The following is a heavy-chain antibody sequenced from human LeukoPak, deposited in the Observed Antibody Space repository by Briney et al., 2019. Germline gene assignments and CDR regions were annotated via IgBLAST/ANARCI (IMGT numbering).Heavy chain of an antibody. Sequence: GRSPRLSCAASGFTFSSYGMHWVRQAPGKGLEWVAVIWYDGSNKYYADSVKGRFTISRDNSKNTLYLQMNSLRAEDTGVYYCARGPFGMDVWGQGTTVTVSS. J-gene: IGHJ6*02. CDR3: ARGPFGMDV. V-gene: IGHV3-33*01. CDR2: IWYDGSNK. CDR1: GFTFSSYG.